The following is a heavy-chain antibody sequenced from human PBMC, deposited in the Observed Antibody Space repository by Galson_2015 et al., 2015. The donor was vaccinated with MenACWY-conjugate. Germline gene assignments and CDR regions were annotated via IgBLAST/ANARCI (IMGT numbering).Heavy chain of an antibody. D-gene: IGHD3-3*01. CDR2: TYYTSTWRN. CDR3: VRGRSSAFDS. CDR1: GDSVSSRGVA. J-gene: IGHJ5*01. Sequence: CAISGDSVSSRGVAWNWIRQSPSRGLEWLGRTYYTSTWRNDYAVSVKGRITINADTSKNQFSLQLSSVTPEDTAMYYCVRGRSSAFDSWGQGNLVAVSS. V-gene: IGHV6-1*01.